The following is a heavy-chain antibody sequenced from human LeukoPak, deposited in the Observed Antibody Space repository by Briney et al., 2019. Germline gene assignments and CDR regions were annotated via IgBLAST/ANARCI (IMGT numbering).Heavy chain of an antibody. J-gene: IGHJ4*02. Sequence: SETVSLTCAVSGGSISRGSYHWSWIRQPAGKGLEWIGRIYTTGSTNYNPSLKSRVTISLDMSKNQFSLKLDSVTAADTAVYYCAREGAGGYWGQGTLVTVSS. D-gene: IGHD1-26*01. V-gene: IGHV4-61*02. CDR1: GGSISRGSYH. CDR3: AREGAGGY. CDR2: IYTTGST.